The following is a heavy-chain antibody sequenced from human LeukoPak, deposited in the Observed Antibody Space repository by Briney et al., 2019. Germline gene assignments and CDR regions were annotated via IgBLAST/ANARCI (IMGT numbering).Heavy chain of an antibody. D-gene: IGHD2-15*01. V-gene: IGHV4-61*01. CDR2: IYYSGST. CDR1: GGSVSSGSYY. J-gene: IGHJ3*02. Sequence: PSETLSLTCTVSGGSVSSGSYYWSWIRQPPGKGLEWIGYIYYSGSTNYNPSLKSRVTISVDTSKNQFSLKLSSVTAADTAVYYCARVGGVVVAAKVAFDIWGQGTMVTVSS. CDR3: ARVGGVVVAAKVAFDI.